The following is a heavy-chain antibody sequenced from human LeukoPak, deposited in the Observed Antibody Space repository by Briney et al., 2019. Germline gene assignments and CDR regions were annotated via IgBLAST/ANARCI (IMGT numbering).Heavy chain of an antibody. CDR1: GFTFSDYW. V-gene: IGHV3-7*01. CDR3: ARDKIAGPTTLDY. Sequence: GGSLRLSCAASGFTFSDYWMSWVRQTSEKGLEWVANIKQDGSEIYYVDSVKGRFTISRDNAKKLLYLHMNSLRVDDTAVYYCARDKIAGPTTLDYWGQGTLVTVSS. D-gene: IGHD1-26*01. J-gene: IGHJ4*02. CDR2: IKQDGSEI.